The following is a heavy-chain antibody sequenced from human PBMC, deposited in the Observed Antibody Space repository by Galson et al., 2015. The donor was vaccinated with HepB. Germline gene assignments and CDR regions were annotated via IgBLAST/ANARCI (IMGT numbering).Heavy chain of an antibody. D-gene: IGHD2-15*01. CDR2: IYHSGST. V-gene: IGHV4-4*02. CDR1: GGSISSSNW. J-gene: IGHJ4*02. Sequence: LTCAVSGGSISSSNWWSWVRQPPGKGLEWIGEIYHSGSTNYNPSLKSRVTISVDKSKYQFSLKLSSVTAADTAVYYCARGSHCSGGSCYFGGYGYWGQGTLVTVSS. CDR3: ARGSHCSGGSCYFGGYGY.